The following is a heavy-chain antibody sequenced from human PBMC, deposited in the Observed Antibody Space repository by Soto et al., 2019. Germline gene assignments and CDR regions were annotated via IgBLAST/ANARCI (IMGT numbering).Heavy chain of an antibody. Sequence: GESLKISCKGSGYSFTSYWIGWVRQMPGKGLEWMGIIYPGDSDTRYSPSFQGQVTISADKSISTAYLQWSSLKASDTAMYYCVRHYHPDYYYYGMDVWGQGTTVTVSS. V-gene: IGHV5-51*01. D-gene: IGHD2-2*01. J-gene: IGHJ6*02. CDR2: IYPGDSDT. CDR1: GYSFTSYW. CDR3: VRHYHPDYYYYGMDV.